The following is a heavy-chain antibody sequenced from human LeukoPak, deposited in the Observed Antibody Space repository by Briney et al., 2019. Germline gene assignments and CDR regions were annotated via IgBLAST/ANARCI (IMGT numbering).Heavy chain of an antibody. V-gene: IGHV3-23*01. CDR1: GFTFSNYA. Sequence: SGGSLRLSCAASGFTFSNYAMSWVRQAPGKRLEWVSVISGSGDRTYYADSVKGRFTISRDNSKNTLYLQMNSLKAEDTAVYYCAKGTWDLLPSHYYYGMDVWGQGATVTVSS. D-gene: IGHD1-26*01. CDR3: AKGTWDLLPSHYYYGMDV. CDR2: ISGSGDRT. J-gene: IGHJ6*02.